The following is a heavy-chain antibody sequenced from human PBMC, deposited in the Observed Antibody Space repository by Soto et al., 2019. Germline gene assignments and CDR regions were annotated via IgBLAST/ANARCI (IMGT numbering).Heavy chain of an antibody. V-gene: IGHV1-2*02. CDR1: GYTFTGYY. CDR2: IHPNSGDA. Sequence: ASVKVSCEASGYTFTGYYIHWGRQAPGQGLEWMGCIHPNSGDANYAQKFQGRVTMTRDTSISTAYMELSRLTSDDTAMYYCARDVIKRFDSWGQGTLVTVSS. CDR3: ARDVIKRFDS. J-gene: IGHJ4*02.